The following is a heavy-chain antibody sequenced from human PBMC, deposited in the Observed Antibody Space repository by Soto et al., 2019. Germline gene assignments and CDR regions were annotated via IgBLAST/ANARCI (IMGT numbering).Heavy chain of an antibody. CDR3: AGGVATIPYAFDI. V-gene: IGHV4-39*01. CDR2: MYYSGST. CDR1: GGSISSSSYY. J-gene: IGHJ3*02. Sequence: QLQLQESGPGLAKPSETLSLTCAVSGGSISSSSYYWGWIRQPPGKGLEWIGSMYYSGSTHYNPSLKSRVTISVDTSKNQFSLKLSSVTAADTAVYYCAGGVATIPYAFDIWGQGTMVTVSS. D-gene: IGHD5-12*01.